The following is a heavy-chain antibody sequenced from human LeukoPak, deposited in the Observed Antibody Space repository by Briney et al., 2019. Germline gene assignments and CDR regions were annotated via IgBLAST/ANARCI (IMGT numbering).Heavy chain of an antibody. CDR2: IYYSGST. CDR3: ARVPRSYYYYYYMDV. Sequence: SETLSLTCTVSGGSISSYYWSWIRQPPGKGLEWIGYIYYSGSTNYNPSLKSRVTISVDTSKNQFSLKLSSVTAADTAVYYCARVPRSYYYYYYMDVWGKGTAVTVSS. CDR1: GGSISSYY. J-gene: IGHJ6*03. V-gene: IGHV4-59*01.